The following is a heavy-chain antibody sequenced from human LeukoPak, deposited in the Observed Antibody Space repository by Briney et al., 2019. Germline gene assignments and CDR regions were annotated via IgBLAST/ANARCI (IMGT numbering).Heavy chain of an antibody. V-gene: IGHV4-39*07. J-gene: IGHJ4*02. CDR3: ARGAFGSGYSPADY. CDR1: GGSISSSSYY. D-gene: IGHD3-22*01. Sequence: SETLSLTCTVSGGSISSSSYYWGWIRQPPGKGLEWIGEIYHSGSTNYNPSLKSRVTISVDKSKNQFSLKLSSVTAADTAVYYCARGAFGSGYSPADYWGQGTLVTVSS. CDR2: IYHSGST.